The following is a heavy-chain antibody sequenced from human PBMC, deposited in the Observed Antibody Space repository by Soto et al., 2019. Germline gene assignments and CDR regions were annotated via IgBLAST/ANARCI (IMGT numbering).Heavy chain of an antibody. D-gene: IGHD6-19*01. Sequence: PSETLSLTCTVSGGSISSYYWSWIRQPPGKGLEWIGYIYYSGSTNYNPSLKSRVTISVDTSKNQFSLKLSSVTAADTAVYYCAGTPSGWMDRVVPYFDYWGQGTLVTVSS. J-gene: IGHJ4*02. CDR1: GGSISSYY. V-gene: IGHV4-59*01. CDR3: AGTPSGWMDRVVPYFDY. CDR2: IYYSGST.